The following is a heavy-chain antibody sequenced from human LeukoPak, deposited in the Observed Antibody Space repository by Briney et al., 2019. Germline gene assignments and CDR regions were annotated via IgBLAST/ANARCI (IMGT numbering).Heavy chain of an antibody. J-gene: IGHJ3*02. CDR2: INPNSGGT. CDR3: ARVPDSSVAIDAFDI. CDR1: GYTFTGYY. Sequence: ASVKVSFKASGYTFTGYYMHWVRQAPGQGLEWTGWINPNSGGTNYAQKFQGRVTMTRDTSISTAYMELSRLRSDDTAVYYCARVPDSSVAIDAFDIWGQGTMVTVSS. D-gene: IGHD3-22*01. V-gene: IGHV1-2*02.